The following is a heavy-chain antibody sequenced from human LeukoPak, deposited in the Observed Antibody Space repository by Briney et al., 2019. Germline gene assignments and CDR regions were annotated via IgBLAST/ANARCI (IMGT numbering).Heavy chain of an antibody. D-gene: IGHD6-13*01. CDR2: ISYDGSNK. CDR3: ARDVAAAGTVDY. V-gene: IGHV3-30*04. J-gene: IGHJ4*02. CDR1: GFTFSSYA. Sequence: PGGSLRLSCAASGFTFSSYAMHWVRQAPGKGLEWVAVISYDGSNKYYADSVKGRFIISRDNSKNTLYLQMNSLRAEDTAVYYCARDVAAAGTVDYWGQGTLVTVSS.